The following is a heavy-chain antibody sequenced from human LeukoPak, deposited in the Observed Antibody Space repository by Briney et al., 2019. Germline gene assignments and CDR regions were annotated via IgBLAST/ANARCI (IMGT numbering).Heavy chain of an antibody. J-gene: IGHJ6*02. CDR3: ARDFGYGDFLMVPQDYGMDV. D-gene: IGHD4-17*01. CDR1: GFTFSSYG. Sequence: PGGSLRLSCAASGFTFSSYGMHWVRQAPGKGLEWVAVISYDGSNKYYADSVKGRFTISRDNSKNTLYLQMNSLRAEDTAVYYCARDFGYGDFLMVPQDYGMDVWGQGTTVTVSS. CDR2: ISYDGSNK. V-gene: IGHV3-30*03.